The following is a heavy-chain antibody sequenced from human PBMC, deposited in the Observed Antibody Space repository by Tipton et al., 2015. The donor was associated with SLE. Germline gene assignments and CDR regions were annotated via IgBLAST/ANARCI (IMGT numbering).Heavy chain of an antibody. CDR2: IYYSGST. Sequence: LRLSCTVSGGSISSYYWSWIRQPPGKGLEWIGYIYYSGSTYYNPSLKSRVTLSVDTSKNQFSLKLTSVTAADTAMYYCARPTTQSWAFDLWGQGTMVTVSS. CDR1: GGSISSYY. J-gene: IGHJ3*01. D-gene: IGHD1-1*01. CDR3: ARPTTQSWAFDL. V-gene: IGHV4-59*12.